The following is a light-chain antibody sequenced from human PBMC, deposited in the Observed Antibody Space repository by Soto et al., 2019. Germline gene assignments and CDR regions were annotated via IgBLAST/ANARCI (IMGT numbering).Light chain of an antibody. CDR3: NSCAGDSWV. V-gene: IGLV2-8*01. CDR1: SSDVGGYNY. CDR2: EVA. J-gene: IGLJ3*02. Sequence: QSALTQPPSASGSPGQSVTISCSGTSSDVGGYNYVSWYQHHPGKAPKLMIYEVAKRPSVVPDRFSGSKSGNTASLTGSGLQAEDEAEYYGNSCAGDSWVFGGGTKLTVL.